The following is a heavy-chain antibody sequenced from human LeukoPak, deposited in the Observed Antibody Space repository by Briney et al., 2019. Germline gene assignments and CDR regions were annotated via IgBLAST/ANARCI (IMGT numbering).Heavy chain of an antibody. CDR2: IYTSGST. D-gene: IGHD3-16*02. V-gene: IGHV4-4*07. J-gene: IGHJ4*02. CDR3: ARDNPPYYDYVWGSYPKGYFDY. CDR1: GGSISSFY. Sequence: PSETLSLTCTVSGGSISSFYWSWIRQPAGKGLEWIGRIYTSGSTNYNPSLKSRVTMSVDTSKNQFSLKLSSVTAADTAVYYCARDNPPYYDYVWGSYPKGYFDYWGQGTLVTVSS.